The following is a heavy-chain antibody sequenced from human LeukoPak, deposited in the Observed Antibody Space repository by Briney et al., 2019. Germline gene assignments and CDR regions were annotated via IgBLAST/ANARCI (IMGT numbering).Heavy chain of an antibody. Sequence: GGSLRLSCAASGFIFSTYGMYWVRQAPGKGLEWVSAISGSGGSTYYADSVKGRFTISRDNSKNTLYLQMNSLRAEDTAVYYCAKGRAAAGDIWGQGTMVTVSS. J-gene: IGHJ3*02. D-gene: IGHD6-13*01. V-gene: IGHV3-23*01. CDR3: AKGRAAAGDI. CDR2: ISGSGGST. CDR1: GFIFSTYG.